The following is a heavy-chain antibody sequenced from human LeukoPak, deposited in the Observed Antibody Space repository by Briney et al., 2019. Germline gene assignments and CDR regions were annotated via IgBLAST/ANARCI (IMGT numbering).Heavy chain of an antibody. CDR3: ARGLRYFDWLSNPIDY. V-gene: IGHV3-20*04. D-gene: IGHD3-9*01. Sequence: GGSLRLSCAASGFTFDDYGMSWVRQAPGKGLEWVSGINWNGGSTGYADSVKGRFTISRDNAKNSLYLQMNSLRAEDTAVYYCARGLRYFDWLSNPIDYWGQGTLVTVSS. CDR1: GFTFDDYG. CDR2: INWNGGST. J-gene: IGHJ4*02.